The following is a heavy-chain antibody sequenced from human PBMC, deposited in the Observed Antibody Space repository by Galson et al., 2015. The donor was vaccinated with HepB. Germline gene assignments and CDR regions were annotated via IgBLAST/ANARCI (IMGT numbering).Heavy chain of an antibody. Sequence: SVKVSCKASGGTFSSYAISWVRQAPGQGLEWMGRIIPILGIANYAQKFQGRVTITADKSTSTAYMELSSLRSEDTAVYYCAREEWDIVVVPAAIGAFDIWGQGTMVTVSS. CDR3: AREEWDIVVVPAAIGAFDI. J-gene: IGHJ3*02. V-gene: IGHV1-69*04. D-gene: IGHD2-2*02. CDR1: GGTFSSYA. CDR2: IIPILGIA.